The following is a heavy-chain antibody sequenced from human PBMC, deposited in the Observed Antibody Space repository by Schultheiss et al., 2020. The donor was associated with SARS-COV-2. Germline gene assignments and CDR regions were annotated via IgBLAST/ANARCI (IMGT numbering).Heavy chain of an antibody. V-gene: IGHV4-31*03. J-gene: IGHJ4*02. CDR1: GGSISSGGYY. CDR2: IYYSGST. Sequence: SETLSLTCTVSGGSISSGGYYWSWIRQHPGKGLEWIVYIYYSGSTYYNPSLKSRVIISMDTSKNQFSLKLSSVTAADTAVYFCARGGYCSGGSCFNFDYWGQGTLVTVSS. CDR3: ARGGYCSGGSCFNFDY. D-gene: IGHD2-15*01.